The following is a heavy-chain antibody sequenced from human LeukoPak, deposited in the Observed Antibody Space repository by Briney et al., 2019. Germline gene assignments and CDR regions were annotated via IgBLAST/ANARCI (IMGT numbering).Heavy chain of an antibody. CDR1: GGTFSSYA. CDR3: ASSSMGSSYRYYFDY. V-gene: IGHV1-69*05. D-gene: IGHD6-6*01. J-gene: IGHJ4*02. CDR2: IIPIFGTA. Sequence: SVKVSCKASGGTFSSYAISWVRQAPGQGLEWMGGIIPIFGTANYAQKFQGRVTITTDESTSTAYMELSSLRSEDTVVYYCASSSMGSSYRYYFDYWGQGTLVTVSS.